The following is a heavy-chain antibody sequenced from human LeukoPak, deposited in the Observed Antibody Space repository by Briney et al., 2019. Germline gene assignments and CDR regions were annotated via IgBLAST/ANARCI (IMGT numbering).Heavy chain of an antibody. V-gene: IGHV4-4*07. CDR1: GVSISSYY. Sequence: SETLSLTCTVSGVSISSYYWSWVRQPAGKGLEWIGRIHTSGSTNYNPSLKSRVTMSVDTSKNQFSLKLSPVTAADTAVYYCARDQYYYDSSGYRFDYWGQGTLVTVSS. J-gene: IGHJ4*02. CDR2: IHTSGST. CDR3: ARDQYYYDSSGYRFDY. D-gene: IGHD3-22*01.